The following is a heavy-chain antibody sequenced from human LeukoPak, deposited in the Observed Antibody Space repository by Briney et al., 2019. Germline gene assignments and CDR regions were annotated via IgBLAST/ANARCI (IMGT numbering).Heavy chain of an antibody. CDR3: AVADSYYYGMDV. J-gene: IGHJ6*02. CDR2: ISYDGSNK. Sequence: GGSLRLSCAASGFTFSSYAMHWVRQAPGKGLEWVAVISYDGSNKYYTDSVKGRFTISRDNSKNTLYLQVNSLRAEDTAVYYCAVADSYYYGMDVWGQGTTVTVS. V-gene: IGHV3-30-3*01. D-gene: IGHD6-19*01. CDR1: GFTFSSYA.